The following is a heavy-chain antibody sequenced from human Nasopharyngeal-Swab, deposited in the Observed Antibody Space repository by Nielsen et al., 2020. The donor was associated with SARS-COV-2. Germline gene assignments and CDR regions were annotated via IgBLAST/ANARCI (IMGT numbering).Heavy chain of an antibody. D-gene: IGHD6-19*01. CDR2: ISGSGGST. Sequence: GRQAPGKGLEWVSAISGSGGSTYYADSVKGRFTISRDNSKNTLYLQMNSLRAEDTAVYYCASSVAGTGSVYFDYWGQGTLVTVSS. CDR3: ASSVAGTGSVYFDY. V-gene: IGHV3-23*01. J-gene: IGHJ4*02.